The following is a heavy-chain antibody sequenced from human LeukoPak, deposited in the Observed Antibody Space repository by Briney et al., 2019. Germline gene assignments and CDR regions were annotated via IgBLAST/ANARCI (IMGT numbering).Heavy chain of an antibody. J-gene: IGHJ6*02. Sequence: SQTLSLTCAISGDSVSSNSAAWNWIRQSPSRGLEWLGRIYYRSKWYNDYAVSVKSRITINPDTSKNQFSLQLNSVTPEDTAVYYCARDSTMYYYDSSGYSLGKYYYYYGMDVWGQGTTVTVSS. V-gene: IGHV6-1*01. CDR2: IYYRSKWYN. CDR3: ARDSTMYYYDSSGYSLGKYYYYYGMDV. CDR1: GDSVSSNSAA. D-gene: IGHD3-22*01.